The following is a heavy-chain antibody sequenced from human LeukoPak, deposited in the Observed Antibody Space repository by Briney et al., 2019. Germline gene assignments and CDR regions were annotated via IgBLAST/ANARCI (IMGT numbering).Heavy chain of an antibody. CDR2: ISGSSTTI. CDR1: GFAFNTYS. CDR3: ARDRGYYFDC. V-gene: IGHV3-48*01. D-gene: IGHD3-10*01. Sequence: PGGSLRLSCAASGFAFNTYSMNWVRQAPGKGLEWISFISGSSTTILYADSMKGRFTISRDNAKNSVYLQMNSPRAEDTAVYYCARDRGYYFDCWGQGTLVTVSS. J-gene: IGHJ4*02.